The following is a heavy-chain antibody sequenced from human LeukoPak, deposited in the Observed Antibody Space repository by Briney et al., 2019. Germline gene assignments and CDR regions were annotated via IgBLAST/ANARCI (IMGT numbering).Heavy chain of an antibody. J-gene: IGHJ6*02. CDR3: ARLRVDYYGMDV. CDR1: GGSISSYY. Sequence: SETLSLTCTVSGGSISSYYWSWIRQPPGKGLEWIGYIYYSGSTNYNPSLKSRVTMSVDTSKNQFSLKLSSVTAADTAVYYCARLRVDYYGMDVWGQGTTVTVSS. V-gene: IGHV4-59*08. D-gene: IGHD5-12*01. CDR2: IYYSGST.